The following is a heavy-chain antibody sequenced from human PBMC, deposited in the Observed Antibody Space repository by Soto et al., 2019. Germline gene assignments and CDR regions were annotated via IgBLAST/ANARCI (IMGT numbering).Heavy chain of an antibody. CDR2: IKSKTDGGTT. J-gene: IGHJ6*03. CDR3: TTDLDYYCYMDV. D-gene: IGHD3-16*01. CDR1: GFTFSNAW. V-gene: IGHV3-15*01. Sequence: PGGSLRLSCAASGFTFSNAWMSWVRQAPGKGLEWVGRIKSKTDGGTTDYAAPVKGRFTISRDDSKNTLYLQMNSLKTEDTAVYYCTTDLDYYCYMDVWGKGTTVTVSS.